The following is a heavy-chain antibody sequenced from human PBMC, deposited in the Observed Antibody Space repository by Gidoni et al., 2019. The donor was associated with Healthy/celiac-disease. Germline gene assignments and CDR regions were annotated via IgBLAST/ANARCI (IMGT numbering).Heavy chain of an antibody. V-gene: IGHV4-59*08. Sequence: QVQLQESGPGLVKPSETLSLTCTVSGGSISSYSWSWIRQPPGKGLEWIGYIYYSGSTNYNPSLKSRVTISVDTSKNQFSLKLSSVTAADTAVYYCARTLSGSYLDYWGQGTLVTVSS. D-gene: IGHD1-26*01. CDR1: GGSISSYS. CDR2: IYYSGST. CDR3: ARTLSGSYLDY. J-gene: IGHJ4*02.